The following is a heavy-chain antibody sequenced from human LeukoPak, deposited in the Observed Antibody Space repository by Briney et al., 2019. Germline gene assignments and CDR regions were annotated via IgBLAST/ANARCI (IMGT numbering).Heavy chain of an antibody. CDR2: IYPSGGSA. CDR3: ARERPSSYYFDY. V-gene: IGHV1-46*02. J-gene: IGHJ4*02. CDR1: GYPVNSFY. Sequence: ASVKVSCKASGYPVNSFYTHWVRQAPGQGLEWVGIIYPSGGSASFTQRFQGRVTMTRDTSTSTIYMELSSLRSEDTAVYFCARERPSSYYFDYWGQGTLVTVSS.